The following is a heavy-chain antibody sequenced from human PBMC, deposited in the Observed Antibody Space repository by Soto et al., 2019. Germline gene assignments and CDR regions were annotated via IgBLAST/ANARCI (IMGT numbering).Heavy chain of an antibody. Sequence: QVQLVQSGAEVRKPGASVKVSCKASGYTFTNYYMHWVRQAPGQGLEWMGIINPSGGGTNYAQKFTGRVXXTXDXXTSILYMELSSLRSDDTAVYYCARGGTIAARPLDYWGQGTLVTVSS. V-gene: IGHV1-46*01. D-gene: IGHD6-6*01. CDR1: GYTFTNYY. CDR2: INPSGGGT. J-gene: IGHJ4*02. CDR3: ARGGTIAARPLDY.